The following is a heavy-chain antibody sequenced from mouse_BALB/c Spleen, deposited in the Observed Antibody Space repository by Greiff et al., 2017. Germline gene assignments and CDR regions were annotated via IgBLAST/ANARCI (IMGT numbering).Heavy chain of an antibody. CDR1: GYSITSDYA. D-gene: IGHD1-1*01. CDR3: ARHYYGSSNWYFDV. J-gene: IGHJ1*01. Sequence: EVQLQESGPGLVKPSQSLSLTCTVTGYSITSDYAWNWIRQFPGNKLEWMGYISYSGSTSYNPSLKSRISITRDTSKNQFFLQLNSVTTEDTATYYCARHYYGSSNWYFDVWGAGTTVTVSS. CDR2: ISYSGST. V-gene: IGHV3-2*02.